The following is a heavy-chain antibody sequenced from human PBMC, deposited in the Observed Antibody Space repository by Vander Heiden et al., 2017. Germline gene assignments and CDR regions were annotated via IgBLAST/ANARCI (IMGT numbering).Heavy chain of an antibody. CDR2: IAYNGDRI. Sequence: EVQLVESGGGLVQHGGSLRLLCAASGFAFSSYSMNWVRQAPGKGLEWVSHIAYNGDRIFYADSVKDRFTISRDNAKNSLYLQMNSLRDEDTAVYYCARDSGKGYSKDYWGQGTLVTVSS. CDR3: ARDSGKGYSKDY. CDR1: GFAFSSYS. V-gene: IGHV3-48*02. J-gene: IGHJ4*02. D-gene: IGHD5-18*01.